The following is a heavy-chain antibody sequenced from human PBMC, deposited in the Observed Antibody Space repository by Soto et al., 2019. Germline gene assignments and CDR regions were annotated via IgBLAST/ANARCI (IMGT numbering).Heavy chain of an antibody. CDR2: IWFDASHE. J-gene: IGHJ6*02. CDR3: ARDQGRATADGPIGTGLDV. Sequence: GGSLRLSCAASGFSFSDYGMHWVRQAPGKGLEWLTIIWFDASHEYYADSVKGRFTISRDNSNNTLYLQLNSLTADATAVYFCARDQGRATADGPIGTGLDVWGQGTAVTAP. V-gene: IGHV3-33*01. D-gene: IGHD6-13*01. CDR1: GFSFSDYG.